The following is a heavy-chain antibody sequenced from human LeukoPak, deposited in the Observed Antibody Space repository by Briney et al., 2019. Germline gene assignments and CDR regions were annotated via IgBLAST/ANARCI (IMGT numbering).Heavy chain of an antibody. CDR1: GFTFSSYA. D-gene: IGHD6-13*01. CDR3: AKARGEKGSSWNDY. Sequence: GGSLRLSCAASGFTFSSYAMSWVRQAPGKGLEWVSAVSGSGGSTYYADSVKGRFTISRDNSKNTLYLQMNSLRAEDTAVYYCAKARGEKGSSWNDYWGQGTLVTVSS. V-gene: IGHV3-23*01. CDR2: VSGSGGST. J-gene: IGHJ4*02.